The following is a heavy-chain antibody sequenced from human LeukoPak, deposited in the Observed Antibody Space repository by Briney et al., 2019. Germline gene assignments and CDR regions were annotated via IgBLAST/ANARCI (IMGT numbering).Heavy chain of an antibody. V-gene: IGHV3-30*02. CDR1: GINFRASG. Sequence: GGSLRLSCAASGINFRASGMHWVRQAPGMGLEWVTFIQTDGGDKKYAASVAGRFTISRDNSKNTVYLHMSSLRPDDAALYYCAREGGTVVIGRFDYWGQGTLVTVSS. J-gene: IGHJ4*02. CDR2: IQTDGGDK. CDR3: AREGGTVVIGRFDY. D-gene: IGHD2-2*01.